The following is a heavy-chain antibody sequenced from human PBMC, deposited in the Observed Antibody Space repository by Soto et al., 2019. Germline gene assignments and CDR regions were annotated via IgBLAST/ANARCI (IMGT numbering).Heavy chain of an antibody. V-gene: IGHV3-30*18. D-gene: IGHD1-26*01. CDR1: GFTFSSYG. Sequence: PGGSLRLSCAASGFTFSSYGMNWVSQAPGKGLEWVAVISYNGSNKYYADSVNGRFTTSRDDSKNTLYLQMSSLGAADTAVYYCVKDGGRYYVYYYYGMDVWGQGTTVTVSS. J-gene: IGHJ6*02. CDR2: ISYNGSNK. CDR3: VKDGGRYYVYYYYGMDV.